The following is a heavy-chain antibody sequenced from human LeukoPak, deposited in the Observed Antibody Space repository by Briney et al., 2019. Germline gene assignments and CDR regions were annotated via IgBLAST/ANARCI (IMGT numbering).Heavy chain of an antibody. D-gene: IGHD6-13*01. V-gene: IGHV5-51*01. CDR3: AREQQLDYDY. Sequence: GESLKISCKGSGYSFTNYWIAWVRQMPGRGLEWMVIINPSDSDTRYSPSFQGQVTISADKSISTAYLQRSSLKASDTAMYYCAREQQLDYDYWGQGTLVTVSS. J-gene: IGHJ4*02. CDR2: INPSDSDT. CDR1: GYSFTNYW.